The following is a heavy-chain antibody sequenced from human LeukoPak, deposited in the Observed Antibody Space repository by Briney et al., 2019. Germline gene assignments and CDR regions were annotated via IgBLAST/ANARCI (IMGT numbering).Heavy chain of an antibody. CDR2: INHSGST. V-gene: IGHV4-34*01. CDR3: ARAGIVLMVYAIAAYNYFDY. Sequence: SETLSLTCTVSGGSISSYYWSWIRQPPGKGLEWIGEINHSGSTNYNPSLKSRVTISVDTSKNQFSLKLSSVTAADTAVYYCARAGIVLMVYAIAAYNYFDYWGQGTLVTVSS. CDR1: GGSISSYY. J-gene: IGHJ4*02. D-gene: IGHD2-8*01.